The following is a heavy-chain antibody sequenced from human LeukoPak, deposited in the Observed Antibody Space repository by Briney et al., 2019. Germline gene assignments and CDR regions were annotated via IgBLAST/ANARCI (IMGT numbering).Heavy chain of an antibody. CDR2: VFPSDADT. D-gene: IGHD4/OR15-4a*01. CDR3: ARSSDYGDRIFDF. CDR1: GYKVSDYW. J-gene: IGHJ4*02. Sequence: GESLKISCNFSGYKVSDYWITWVRQRPGKGLEWMGIVFPSDADTRYSQSFQGQVTISADESTNTAYLQWRSLKASDSAKYFCARSSDYGDRIFDFWGQGTLVTVSS. V-gene: IGHV5-51*01.